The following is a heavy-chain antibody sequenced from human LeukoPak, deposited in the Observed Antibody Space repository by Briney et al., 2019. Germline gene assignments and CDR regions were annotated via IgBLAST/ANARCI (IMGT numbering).Heavy chain of an antibody. J-gene: IGHJ4*02. V-gene: IGHV3-7*01. D-gene: IGHD3-10*01. CDR2: IRQDGSEI. CDR3: ARSGEPYGFDF. CDR1: GFTFSRYW. Sequence: GGSLRLSCVGSGFTFSRYWMNWVRLAPGKGLEWVANIRQDGSEIYYVDSVKGRFTISRDNAKNSLYLQMNSLRAEDTAVYYCARSGEPYGFDFWGQGTLVTVSS.